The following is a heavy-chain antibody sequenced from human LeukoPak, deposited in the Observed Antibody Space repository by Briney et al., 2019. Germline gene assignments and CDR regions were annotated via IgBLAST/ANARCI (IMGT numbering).Heavy chain of an antibody. Sequence: GGSLRLSCAASGFTFDDYGMSWVRQAPGKGLEWVSGTNWNGGSTGYADSVKGRFTISRDNAKNSLYLQMNSLRAEDTALYHCAGGPYCSGGSCYSEHYYGMDVWGQGTTVTVSS. V-gene: IGHV3-20*01. CDR1: GFTFDDYG. CDR3: AGGPYCSGGSCYSEHYYGMDV. J-gene: IGHJ6*02. CDR2: TNWNGGST. D-gene: IGHD2-15*01.